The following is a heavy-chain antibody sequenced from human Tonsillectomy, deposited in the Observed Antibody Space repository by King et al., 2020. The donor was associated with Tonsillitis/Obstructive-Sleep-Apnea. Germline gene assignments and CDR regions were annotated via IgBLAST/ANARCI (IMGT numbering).Heavy chain of an antibody. CDR2: MNPNSGNT. V-gene: IGHV1-8*01. J-gene: IGHJ5*02. D-gene: IGHD2-2*01. CDR3: ARGGRCSSTSCYVWFDP. CDR1: GYTFTSYD. Sequence: VQLVESGAEVKKPGASVKVSCKASGYTFTSYDINWVRQATGQGLEWMGWMNPNSGNTGYAQKFQGRVTMTRNTSISTAYMELSSPRSEDTAVYYCARGGRCSSTSCYVWFDPWGQGTLVTVSS.